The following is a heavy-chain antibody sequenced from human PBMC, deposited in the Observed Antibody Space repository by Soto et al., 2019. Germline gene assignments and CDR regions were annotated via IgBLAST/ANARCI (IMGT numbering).Heavy chain of an antibody. Sequence: GGSLRLSCAASGFTFISYSMNWVRQAPGKGLEWVSSISSSSSYIYYADSVKGRFTISRDNAKNSLYLQMNSLRAEDTAVYYCARDRAVAPPTNWFDPWGQGTLVT. J-gene: IGHJ5*02. D-gene: IGHD2-15*01. CDR3: ARDRAVAPPTNWFDP. CDR1: GFTFISYS. V-gene: IGHV3-21*01. CDR2: ISSSSSYI.